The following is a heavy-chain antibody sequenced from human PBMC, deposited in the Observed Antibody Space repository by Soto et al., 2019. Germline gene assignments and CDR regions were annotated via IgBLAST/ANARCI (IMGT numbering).Heavy chain of an antibody. CDR3: AKDRVGGTFYTPLGF. V-gene: IGHV3-30*18. Sequence: GSLRPSCQAAGFNFDNYGMHWVRQAPGKGLEWVAVITYDGSNKYYADSVKGRFTISRDNSKNTLSLHLNTLKPEDTAVYHCAKDRVGGTFYTPLGFWGQGTLVTVSS. CDR1: GFNFDNYG. CDR2: ITYDGSNK. J-gene: IGHJ4*02. D-gene: IGHD1-7*01.